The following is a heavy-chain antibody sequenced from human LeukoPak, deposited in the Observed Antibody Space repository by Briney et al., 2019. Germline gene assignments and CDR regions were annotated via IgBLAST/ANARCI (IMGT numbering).Heavy chain of an antibody. J-gene: IGHJ4*02. Sequence: GGSLRLSCAASGFTFSSYAMHWVRQAPGKGLEWVAVISYDGSNKYYADSVKGRFTISRDNSKNTLYLQMNSLRAEDTAVYYCAKGDWYFDCWGQGTLVTVSS. V-gene: IGHV3-30-3*01. CDR1: GFTFSSYA. CDR2: ISYDGSNK. D-gene: IGHD1-26*01. CDR3: AKGDWYFDC.